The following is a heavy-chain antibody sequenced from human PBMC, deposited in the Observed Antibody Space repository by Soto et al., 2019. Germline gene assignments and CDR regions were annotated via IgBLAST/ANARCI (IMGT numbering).Heavy chain of an antibody. CDR1: GGSISSGGYY. CDR3: ARYPKRTYDSSGYYLDY. D-gene: IGHD3-22*01. J-gene: IGHJ4*02. V-gene: IGHV4-31*03. CDR2: IYYSGST. Sequence: SETLSLTCTVSGGSISSGGYYWSWIRQHPGKGLGWIGYIYYSGSTYYNPSLKSRVTISVDTSKNQFSLKLSSVTAADTAVYYCARYPKRTYDSSGYYLDYWGQGTLVTVAS.